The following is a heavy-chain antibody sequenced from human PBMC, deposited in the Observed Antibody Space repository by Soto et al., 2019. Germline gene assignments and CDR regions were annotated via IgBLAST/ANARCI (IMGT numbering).Heavy chain of an antibody. CDR1: GGSISSYY. J-gene: IGHJ3*02. CDR3: ARDYYDSSAQTDAFDI. CDR2: IYYSGST. D-gene: IGHD3-22*01. V-gene: IGHV4-59*01. Sequence: SETLSLTCTVSGGSISSYYWSWIRQPPGKGLEWIGYIYYSGSTNYNPSLKSRVTISVDTSKNQFSLKLSSVTAADTAVYYCARDYYDSSAQTDAFDIWGQGTMVTVSS.